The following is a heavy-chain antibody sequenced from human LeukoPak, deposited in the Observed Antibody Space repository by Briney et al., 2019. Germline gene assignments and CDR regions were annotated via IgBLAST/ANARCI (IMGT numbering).Heavy chain of an antibody. J-gene: IGHJ4*02. CDR3: ARDVLYCSSTSCYGGYFDY. Sequence: GGSLRLSCAASGFTFSSYSMNWVRQAPGKGLEWVSSISSSSSYIYYADSVKGRFTISRDNAKNSLYLQMNGLRAEDTAVYYCARDVLYCSSTSCYGGYFDYWGQGTLVTVSS. D-gene: IGHD2-2*01. CDR2: ISSSSSYI. V-gene: IGHV3-21*01. CDR1: GFTFSSYS.